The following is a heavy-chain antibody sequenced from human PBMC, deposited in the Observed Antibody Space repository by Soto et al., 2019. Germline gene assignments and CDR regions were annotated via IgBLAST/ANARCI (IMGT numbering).Heavy chain of an antibody. Sequence: QARLVESGGGLVKPGGSLRLSCAASGFSFSDYYMSWIRQAPGKGLEWVSYISSSGSHTNYADSVKGRFTISRDNAKDSLYLQINSLRAEDTAVYYCAKDHNPPYYHGSVPYYGMDVWGQGTTVTVSS. CDR1: GFSFSDYY. D-gene: IGHD3-10*01. CDR2: ISSSGSHT. CDR3: AKDHNPPYYHGSVPYYGMDV. J-gene: IGHJ6*02. V-gene: IGHV3-11*05.